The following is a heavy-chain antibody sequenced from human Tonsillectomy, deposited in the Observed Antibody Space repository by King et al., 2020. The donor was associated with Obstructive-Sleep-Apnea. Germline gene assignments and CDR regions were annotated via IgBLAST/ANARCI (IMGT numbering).Heavy chain of an antibody. J-gene: IGHJ3*02. V-gene: IGHV4-34*01. CDR2: INHSGST. CDR3: ASEHDDFWSGYPRAFDI. Sequence: VQLQQWGAGLLKPSETLSLTCAVYGGSFSGYYWSWIRQPPGKGLEWIGEINHSGSTNYNPSLKSRVTISVDTSKNQFSLKLSSVTAADTAVYYCASEHDDFWSGYPRAFDIWGQGTMVTVSS. D-gene: IGHD3-3*01. CDR1: GGSFSGYY.